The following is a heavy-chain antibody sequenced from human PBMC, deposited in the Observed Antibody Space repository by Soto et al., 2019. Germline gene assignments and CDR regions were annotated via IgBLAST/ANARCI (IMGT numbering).Heavy chain of an antibody. CDR3: TTEPYYDFWSGYSFGDY. CDR2: IKSKTDGGTT. J-gene: IGHJ4*02. Sequence: EVQLVESGGGLVEPGGSLRLSCAASGFTFSNARMSWVRQAPGKGLEWVGRIKSKTDGGTTDYAAPVKGRFTISRDDSKNTLYLQMNSLKTEDTAVYYCTTEPYYDFWSGYSFGDYWGQGTLVTVSS. CDR1: GFTFSNAR. V-gene: IGHV3-15*01. D-gene: IGHD3-3*01.